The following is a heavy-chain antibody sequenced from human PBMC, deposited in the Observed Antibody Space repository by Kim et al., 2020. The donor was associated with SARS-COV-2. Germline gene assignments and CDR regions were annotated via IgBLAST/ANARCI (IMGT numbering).Heavy chain of an antibody. D-gene: IGHD3-22*01. J-gene: IGHJ4*02. V-gene: IGHV1-3*01. Sequence: YSLKFQGRVTITSDTSASTAYMELSSLRSEDTAEYYCARTLISSGYYSDYWGQGTLVTVSS. CDR3: ARTLISSGYYSDY.